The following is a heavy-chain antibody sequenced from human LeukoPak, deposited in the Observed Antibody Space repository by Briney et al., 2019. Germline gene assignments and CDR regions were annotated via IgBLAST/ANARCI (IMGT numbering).Heavy chain of an antibody. CDR2: LSYDGSRT. V-gene: IGHV3-30*16. J-gene: IGHJ3*02. CDR1: GFTFSDYA. D-gene: IGHD3-22*01. CDR3: AREGRLYDSGGYSVFAAFDI. Sequence: PGGSLRLSCAASGFTFSDYAMHWVRQSPGKGLEWVAVLSYDGSRTYYADSVKGRFTISRDNSRNRVYLQMTSLATEDTAMYYCAREGRLYDSGGYSVFAAFDIWGQGTMVTVSS.